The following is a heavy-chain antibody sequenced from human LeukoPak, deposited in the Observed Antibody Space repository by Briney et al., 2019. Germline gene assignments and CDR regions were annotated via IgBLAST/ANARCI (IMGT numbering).Heavy chain of an antibody. Sequence: PAASVKVSCKPSGYTFTAYFIQWIRQVPGQGLEWVGWINPNTGGTVYAQKFQGRVTMTRDTSISTAYMELSRLRSDDTAVYYCARGGRIQLWSPVAYYYYYGMDVWGQGTTVTVSS. CDR2: INPNTGGT. CDR1: GYTFTAYF. V-gene: IGHV1-2*02. J-gene: IGHJ6*02. D-gene: IGHD5-18*01. CDR3: ARGGRIQLWSPVAYYYYYGMDV.